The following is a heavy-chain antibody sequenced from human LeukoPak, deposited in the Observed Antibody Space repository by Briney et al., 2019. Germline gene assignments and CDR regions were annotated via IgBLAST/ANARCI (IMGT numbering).Heavy chain of an antibody. CDR1: GFTFSNSA. CDR2: ISGSGGST. Sequence: GMSLKLSCAASGFTFSNSAMHWVRQAPGKGLEWVSAISGSGGSTYYADSVKGRFTISRDNSKNTLYLQMNSLRAEDTAVYYCAKDRLWELPHWFDPWGQGTLVTVSS. CDR3: AKDRLWELPHWFDP. V-gene: IGHV3-23*01. J-gene: IGHJ5*02. D-gene: IGHD1-26*01.